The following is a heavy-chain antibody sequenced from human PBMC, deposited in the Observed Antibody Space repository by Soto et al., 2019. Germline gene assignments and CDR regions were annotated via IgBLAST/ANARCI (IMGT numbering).Heavy chain of an antibody. CDR3: AKSGYCSSTSCYNLYYYYGMDV. J-gene: IGHJ6*02. D-gene: IGHD2-2*02. Sequence: EVQLLESGGGLVQPGGSLRLSCAASGFTFSSYAMSWVRQAPGKGLEWVSAISGSGGSTYYADSVKGRFTISRDNSKNTLYLQMNSLRAEDTAVYYCAKSGYCSSTSCYNLYYYYGMDVWGQGTTVTVSS. CDR1: GFTFSSYA. V-gene: IGHV3-23*01. CDR2: ISGSGGST.